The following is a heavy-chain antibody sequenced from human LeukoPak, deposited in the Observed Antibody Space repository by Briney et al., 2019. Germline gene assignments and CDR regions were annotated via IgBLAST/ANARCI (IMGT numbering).Heavy chain of an antibody. J-gene: IGHJ4*02. V-gene: IGHV3-48*03. Sequence: PGGSLRLSCAASGFTFSSYEMNWVRQAPGKGLEWVSYISGSGTTINYADSVKGRFTISRDNAKNSLYLQMNSLRAEDTAVYYCATDDYGAQDYWGQGTLVTVSS. CDR2: ISGSGTTI. CDR3: ATDDYGAQDY. CDR1: GFTFSSYE. D-gene: IGHD4-17*01.